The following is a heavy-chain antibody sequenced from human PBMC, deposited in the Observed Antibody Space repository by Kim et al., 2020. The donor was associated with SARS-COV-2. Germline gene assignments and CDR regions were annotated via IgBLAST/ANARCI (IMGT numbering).Heavy chain of an antibody. D-gene: IGHD3-9*01. Sequence: SETLSLTCAVYGGSFSGYYWSWIRQPPGKGLEWIGEINHSGSTNYNPSLKSRVTISVDTSKNQFSLKLSSVTAADTAVYYCARGGGLRYFDWLLHNGFDPWGQGTLVTVSS. V-gene: IGHV4-34*01. CDR3: ARGGGLRYFDWLLHNGFDP. CDR2: INHSGST. J-gene: IGHJ5*02. CDR1: GGSFSGYY.